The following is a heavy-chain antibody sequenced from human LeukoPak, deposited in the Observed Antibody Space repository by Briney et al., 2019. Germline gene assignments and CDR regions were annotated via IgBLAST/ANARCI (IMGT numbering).Heavy chain of an antibody. D-gene: IGHD3-22*01. J-gene: IGHJ4*02. CDR3: ARDSGFAPSRTYYYDSSGYSDY. CDR2: ISTYSGNT. V-gene: IGHV1-18*04. Sequence: ASVKVSCKASGYTFTNYGFSWVRQAPGQGLEWMGWISTYSGNTNYAQQLQGRVTMTSDTSTSTVYMELRSLRSDDTAVYYCARDSGFAPSRTYYYDSSGYSDYWGQGTLVTVSS. CDR1: GYTFTNYG.